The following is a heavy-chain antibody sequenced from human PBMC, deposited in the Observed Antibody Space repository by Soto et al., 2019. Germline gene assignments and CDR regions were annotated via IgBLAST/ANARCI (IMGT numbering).Heavy chain of an antibody. CDR2: IYTSGST. J-gene: IGHJ6*04. CDR1: GGSLNDYY. V-gene: IGHV4-4*07. D-gene: IGHD3-10*01. Sequence: PSETLSLTCAVSGGSLNDYYWSWIRQPAGKGLEWIGRIYTSGSTNYNPSLKSRVTMSVDTSKSQFSLKLSSVTAADTAVYYCARSKYSSGSYGYGLDVWGKGTKVTVPS. CDR3: ARSKYSSGSYGYGLDV.